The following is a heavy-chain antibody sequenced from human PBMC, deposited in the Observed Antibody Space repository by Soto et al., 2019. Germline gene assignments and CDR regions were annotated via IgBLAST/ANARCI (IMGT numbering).Heavy chain of an antibody. J-gene: IGHJ3*02. V-gene: IGHV1-24*01. CDR3: ATGVDYDSSGYYWAFDI. CDR1: GYTLTELS. CDR2: SDPEDGET. D-gene: IGHD3-22*01. Sequence: ASVKVSCKVSGYTLTELSMHWVRQAPGKGLEWMGGSDPEDGETIYAQKFQGRVTMTEDTSTDTAYMELSSLRSEDTAVYYCATGVDYDSSGYYWAFDIWGQGTMVTVSS.